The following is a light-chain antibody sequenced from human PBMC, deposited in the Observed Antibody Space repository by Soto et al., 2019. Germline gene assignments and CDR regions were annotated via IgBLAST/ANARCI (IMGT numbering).Light chain of an antibody. Sequence: DIQMTQSPSTLSASVGDRVTITCRASQTISNWLAWYQQKPGKAPKLLIYDASSLHSGVPLRFSGSGSGTEFTLTISSLQPDDFATYYCQQYISYSYTFGQGTKLEI. CDR2: DAS. CDR3: QQYISYSYT. J-gene: IGKJ2*01. V-gene: IGKV1-5*01. CDR1: QTISNW.